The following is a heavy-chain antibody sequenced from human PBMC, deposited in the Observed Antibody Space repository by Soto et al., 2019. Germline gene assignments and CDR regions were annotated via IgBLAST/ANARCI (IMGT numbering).Heavy chain of an antibody. Sequence: ASVKVSCKASGYTFTSYDINWVRQATGQGLEWMGWMNPNSGNTGYAQKFQGRVTMTRNTSISTAYVELSSLRSEDTAVYYCARGYGGNYYYYYMDVWGKGTTVTVSS. J-gene: IGHJ6*03. D-gene: IGHD3-10*01. CDR1: GYTFTSYD. V-gene: IGHV1-8*01. CDR2: MNPNSGNT. CDR3: ARGYGGNYYYYYMDV.